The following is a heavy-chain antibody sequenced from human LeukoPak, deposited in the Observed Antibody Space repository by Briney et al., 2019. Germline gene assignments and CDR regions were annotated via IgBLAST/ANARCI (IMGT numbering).Heavy chain of an antibody. Sequence: GGSLRLSCAASGFTFNSYGMHWVRQAPGKGLEWVAFIRYDGSNKYYADSVKGRFTISRDNSKNTLYLQMHSLRAEDTAVYCCAKDQNLFVVVVAATFQHWGQGTLVTVSS. CDR2: IRYDGSNK. CDR3: AKDQNLFVVVVAATFQH. D-gene: IGHD2-15*01. J-gene: IGHJ1*01. V-gene: IGHV3-30*02. CDR1: GFTFNSYG.